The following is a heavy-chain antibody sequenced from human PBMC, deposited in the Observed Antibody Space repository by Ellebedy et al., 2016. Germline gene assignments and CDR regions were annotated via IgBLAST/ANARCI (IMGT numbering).Heavy chain of an antibody. CDR2: ISAYNGNT. D-gene: IGHD1-26*01. J-gene: IGHJ6*02. V-gene: IGHV1-18*01. CDR1: GYTFTSYG. CDR3: ARGGWSWWELLTPYYYYYYGMDV. Sequence: ASVKVSCKASGYTFTSYGISWVRQAPGQGLEWMGWISAYNGNTNYAQKLQGRVTMTTDTSTSTAYMELRSLRSDDTAVYYCARGGWSWWELLTPYYYYYYGMDVWGQGTTVTVSS.